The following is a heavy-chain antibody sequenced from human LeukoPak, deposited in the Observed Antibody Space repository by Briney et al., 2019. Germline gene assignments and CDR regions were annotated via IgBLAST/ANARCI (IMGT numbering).Heavy chain of an antibody. Sequence: GGSLRLSCAASGFTFSSYAMSWVRQAPGKGLEWVSAISGSGGSTYYADSVKGRFTISRDNSKNTLYLQMNSLRAEDTAVYYCARGYYYDSSGHTRRGFDYWGQGTLVTVSS. CDR1: GFTFSSYA. D-gene: IGHD3-22*01. CDR2: ISGSGGST. CDR3: ARGYYYDSSGHTRRGFDY. J-gene: IGHJ4*02. V-gene: IGHV3-23*01.